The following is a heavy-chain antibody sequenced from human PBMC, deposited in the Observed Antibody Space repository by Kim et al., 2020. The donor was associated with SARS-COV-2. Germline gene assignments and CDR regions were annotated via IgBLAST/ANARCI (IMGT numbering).Heavy chain of an antibody. D-gene: IGHD6-13*01. CDR3: ARGHTSSWNNAFDI. V-gene: IGHV3-74*01. CDR1: GFTFSSYW. J-gene: IGHJ3*02. CDR2: INSDGIST. Sequence: GGSLRLSCAASGFTFSSYWMHWVRQAPGKGLVWVSRINSDGISTDYTESVKGRFSLSRDNAKNTLYLQMNSLRAEDTAVYYCARGHTSSWNNAFDIWGQGTMVTVSS.